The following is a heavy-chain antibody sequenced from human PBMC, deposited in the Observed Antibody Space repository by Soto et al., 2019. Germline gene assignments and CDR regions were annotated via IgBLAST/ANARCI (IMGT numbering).Heavy chain of an antibody. D-gene: IGHD3-9*01. Sequence: GGPLRLCCDVPGFIFSRYAMDWVRGAPGKGLESVAGISYDGSNKYYADSGKGRFTISRDNSKNTLYLQMNSLRAEDTTVYYCARDQGGLRYFDWSYYYYGMDVWGQGTTVTVSS. CDR1: GFIFSRYA. CDR3: ARDQGGLRYFDWSYYYYGMDV. J-gene: IGHJ6*02. CDR2: ISYDGSNK. V-gene: IGHV3-30-3*01.